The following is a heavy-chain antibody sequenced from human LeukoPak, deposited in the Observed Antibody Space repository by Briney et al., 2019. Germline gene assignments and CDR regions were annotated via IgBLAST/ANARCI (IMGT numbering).Heavy chain of an antibody. CDR3: ARRGGSPLGAFDI. J-gene: IGHJ3*02. CDR1: GGSISSYY. Sequence: PSETLSLTCIVSGGSISSYYWSWIRQPPGKGLECIGYMYYSVRPNYNPSLKSRVSISIDTSKNQFSLKLASLTAADTAVYYCARRGGSPLGAFDIWAQGTMVSVSS. D-gene: IGHD1-26*01. CDR2: MYYSVRP. V-gene: IGHV4-59*01.